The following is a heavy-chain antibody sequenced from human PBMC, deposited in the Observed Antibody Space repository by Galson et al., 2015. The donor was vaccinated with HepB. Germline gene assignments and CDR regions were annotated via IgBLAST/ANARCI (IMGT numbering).Heavy chain of an antibody. D-gene: IGHD3/OR15-3a*01. J-gene: IGHJ6*02. CDR2: LNPNNGIT. CDR1: GYTFTGYY. CDR3: ARPQLDQYFGMDG. Sequence: SVKVSCKASGYTFTGYYMHWVRQAPGQGLEWMGCLNPNNGITNYAQKFQGRVTMTRDTSRSTAYMELSRLRSDDTAVYYCARPQLDQYFGMDGGGQGTTVTVS. V-gene: IGHV1-2*02.